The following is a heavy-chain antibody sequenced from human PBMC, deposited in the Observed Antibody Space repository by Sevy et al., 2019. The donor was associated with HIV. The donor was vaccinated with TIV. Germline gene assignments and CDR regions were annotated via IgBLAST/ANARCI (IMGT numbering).Heavy chain of an antibody. V-gene: IGHV3-48*03. Sequence: GGSLRLSCAASGFSFSSYEMNRVRQAPGKGLEWVSSITSSGSNIYYSDSVKGRFTISRDNAKNSLYLQMNSLRAEDTALYYCTRDLPPSATIVPHFDYWGQGTLVTVSS. CDR1: GFSFSSYE. CDR2: ITSSGSNI. D-gene: IGHD2-21*01. CDR3: TRDLPPSATIVPHFDY. J-gene: IGHJ4*02.